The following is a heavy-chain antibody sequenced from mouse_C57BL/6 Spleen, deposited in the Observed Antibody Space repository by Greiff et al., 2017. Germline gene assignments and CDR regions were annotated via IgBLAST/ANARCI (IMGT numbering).Heavy chain of an antibody. CDR2: ISSGSSTI. Sequence: EVNLVESGGGLVKPGGSLKLSCAASGFTFSDYGMHWVRQAPEKGLEWVAYISSGSSTIYYADTVKGRFTISRDNAKNTLFLQMTSLRSEDTAMYYCASAYYSNLFAYWGQGTLVTVSA. J-gene: IGHJ3*01. CDR3: ASAYYSNLFAY. CDR1: GFTFSDYG. D-gene: IGHD2-5*01. V-gene: IGHV5-17*01.